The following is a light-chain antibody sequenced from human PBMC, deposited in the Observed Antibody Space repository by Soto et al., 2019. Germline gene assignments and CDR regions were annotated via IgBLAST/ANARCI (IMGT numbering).Light chain of an antibody. CDR1: SSDVGGYNY. CDR3: CAYAGSSLGV. Sequence: QSVLTQPRSVSGSPGQSVTISCTGTSSDVGGYNYVSWYQQHPGNAPKLMIYDVTKRPSGVPDRFSGSKSGNTASLTISGLQAEDEADYYCCAYAGSSLGVFGGGTKVTVL. CDR2: DVT. V-gene: IGLV2-11*01. J-gene: IGLJ2*01.